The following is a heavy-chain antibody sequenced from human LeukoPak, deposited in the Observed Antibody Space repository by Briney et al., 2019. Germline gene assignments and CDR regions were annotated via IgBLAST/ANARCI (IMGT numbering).Heavy chain of an antibody. CDR1: GFTFSSYW. D-gene: IGHD3-22*01. J-gene: IGHJ4*02. CDR2: IKQDGSEK. CDR3: ARDGRAGSGYYRKDDY. V-gene: IGHV3-7*01. Sequence: GGSLTLSCAASGFTFSSYWMTWVRQAPGKGLEWVANIKQDGSEKYYVDSVKGRFTISRDNAKNSLYLQMSSLRAEDTAVYYCARDGRAGSGYYRKDDYWGEGTLVTVSS.